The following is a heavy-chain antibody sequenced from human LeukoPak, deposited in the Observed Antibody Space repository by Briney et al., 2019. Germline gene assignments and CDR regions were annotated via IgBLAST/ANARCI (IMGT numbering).Heavy chain of an antibody. V-gene: IGHV4-34*01. CDR3: KFDYYDSSGYFDY. CDR2: INHSGST. D-gene: IGHD3-22*01. Sequence: PSETLSLTCAVCGGSFSGYYWSWIRQPPGKGLEWIGEINHSGSTNYNPSLKSRVTISVDTSKNQFSLKLSSVTAADTAVYYCKFDYYDSSGYFDYWGQGTLVTVSS. CDR1: GGSFSGYY. J-gene: IGHJ4*02.